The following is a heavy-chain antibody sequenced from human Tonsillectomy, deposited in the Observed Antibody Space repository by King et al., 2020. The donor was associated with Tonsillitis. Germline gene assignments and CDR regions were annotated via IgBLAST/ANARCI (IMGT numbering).Heavy chain of an antibody. D-gene: IGHD2-2*01. V-gene: IGHV4-61*02. CDR1: GGSVSSGSYY. CDR3: ARDVYLGYCSGTSCEYWFDP. J-gene: IGHJ5*02. CDR2: LYTSGST. Sequence: VQLQESGPGLVKPSQTLSLTCTVSGGSVSSGSYYWSWIRQPAGKGLEWIGRLYTSGSTNYNPSLRSRITMSLDTSKNQFSLKLSSLTAADTAVYYCARDVYLGYCSGTSCEYWFDPWGQGILVTVSS.